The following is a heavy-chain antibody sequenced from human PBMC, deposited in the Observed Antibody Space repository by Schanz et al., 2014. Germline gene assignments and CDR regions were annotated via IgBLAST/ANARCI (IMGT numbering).Heavy chain of an antibody. D-gene: IGHD3-16*02. CDR2: MNPNSGNT. CDR3: ARGNRLQYYDDIWGSYRDPSELDY. V-gene: IGHV1-8*01. CDR1: GGTFSSYT. J-gene: IGHJ4*02. Sequence: QVQLVQSGAEVKKPGSSVKVSCTASGGTFSSYTISWIRQAPGQGLEWLGWMNPNSGNTGYAQKFQGRVTMTRNTSISTAYMELSSLRSEDTAFYYCARGNRLQYYDDIWGSYRDPSELDYWGQGTLVTVSS.